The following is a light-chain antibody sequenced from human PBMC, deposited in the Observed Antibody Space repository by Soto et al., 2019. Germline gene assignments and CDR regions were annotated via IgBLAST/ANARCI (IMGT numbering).Light chain of an antibody. CDR1: QDISRY. J-gene: IGKJ2*01. CDR2: AAS. CDR3: QQSFSTPLT. V-gene: IGKV1-39*01. Sequence: DIQMTQSPSSLSATVGDRVTITCRASQDISRYLNCYQQKPGKAPKVLMYAASSLQSGVPSRFSGSTSGTDFILTTSSLQPESFATYYCQQSFSTPLTFDQGTKLVIK.